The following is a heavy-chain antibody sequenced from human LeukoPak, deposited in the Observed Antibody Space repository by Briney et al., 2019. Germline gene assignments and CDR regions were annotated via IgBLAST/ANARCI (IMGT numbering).Heavy chain of an antibody. CDR2: ISASGGLT. V-gene: IGHV3-23*01. D-gene: IGHD6-13*01. CDR1: GFTFSSYG. J-gene: IGHJ4*02. Sequence: PGGSLRLSCAASGFTFSSYGMHWVRQAPGKGLEWVSGISASGGLTYYADSVKGRFTISRDNSKNTLHLQMNSLRDDDTAVYYCAKGGSSWSEFDYWGQGTLVTVSS. CDR3: AKGGSSWSEFDY.